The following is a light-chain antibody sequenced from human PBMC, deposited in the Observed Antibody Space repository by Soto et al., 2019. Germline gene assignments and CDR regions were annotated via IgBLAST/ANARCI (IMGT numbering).Light chain of an antibody. Sequence: QSVLTQPPSASGTPGQRVTISCSGSSSNIGRTSVYWYQQLPGTAPRLLIHRNNQRPSGVPDRFSGSKSGTSASLAISGLRSEDEADYYCATWDDTLSGWVFGGGTQLTVL. V-gene: IGLV1-47*01. J-gene: IGLJ3*02. CDR3: ATWDDTLSGWV. CDR2: RNN. CDR1: SSNIGRTS.